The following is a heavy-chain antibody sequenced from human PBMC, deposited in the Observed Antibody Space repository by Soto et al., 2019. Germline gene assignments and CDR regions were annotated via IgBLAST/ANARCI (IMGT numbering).Heavy chain of an antibody. CDR1: GGSISSYY. CDR3: ARSPDENSSTYQLLWRDYYYYMDV. V-gene: IGHV4-59*08. D-gene: IGHD2-2*01. J-gene: IGHJ6*03. CDR2: VYYSGST. Sequence: PSETLSLTCTVSGGSISSYYWSWIRQPPGKGLEWIGYVYYSGSTNYNPSLKSRVTISVDTSKNQFSLKLSSVTAADTAVYYCARSPDENSSTYQLLWRDYYYYMDVWGKGTTVTVSS.